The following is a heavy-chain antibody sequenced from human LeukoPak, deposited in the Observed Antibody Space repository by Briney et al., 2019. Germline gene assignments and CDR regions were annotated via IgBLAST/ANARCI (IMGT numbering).Heavy chain of an antibody. D-gene: IGHD3-3*01. CDR2: ISAYNGNT. Sequence: ASVKVSCKASGHIFTSYGISWVRQAPGQGLEWMGWISAYNGNTNYAQKLQGRVTMTTDTSTSTAYMELRSLRSDDTAVYYCARDTPPADFWSGYYTSYYYYMDVWGKGTTVTVSS. V-gene: IGHV1-18*01. J-gene: IGHJ6*03. CDR1: GHIFTSYG. CDR3: ARDTPPADFWSGYYTSYYYYMDV.